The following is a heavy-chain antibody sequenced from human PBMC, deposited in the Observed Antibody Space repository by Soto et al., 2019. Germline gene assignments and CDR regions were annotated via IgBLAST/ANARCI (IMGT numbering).Heavy chain of an antibody. CDR2: ISGSGGST. Sequence: GGSLRLSCAASGFTFSSYAMSWVRQAPGKGLEWVSAISGSGGSTYYADSVKGRFTISRDNSKNTLYLQMNSLRAEDTAVYYCAKRYCSSTSCYADYYYYMDVWGKGTTVTVSS. V-gene: IGHV3-23*01. D-gene: IGHD2-2*01. J-gene: IGHJ6*03. CDR1: GFTFSSYA. CDR3: AKRYCSSTSCYADYYYYMDV.